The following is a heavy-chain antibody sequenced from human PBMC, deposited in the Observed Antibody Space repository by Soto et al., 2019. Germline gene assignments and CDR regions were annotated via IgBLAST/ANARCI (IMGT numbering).Heavy chain of an antibody. J-gene: IGHJ4*02. CDR3: ARSPRSSPYFDY. CDR2: IYPGDQET. V-gene: IGHV5-51*01. D-gene: IGHD6-13*01. CDR1: GYTFSNFW. Sequence: HGESLKISCQCSGYTFSNFWIGWVRQLPGRGLEWMGIIYPGDQETRYSPSFHGKVTISADKSINTAYLQWNSLEASDTAFYFCARSPRSSPYFDYWGQGALVTVSS.